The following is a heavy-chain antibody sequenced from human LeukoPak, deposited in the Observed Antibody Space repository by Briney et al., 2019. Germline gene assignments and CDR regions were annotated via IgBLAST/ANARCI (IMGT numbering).Heavy chain of an antibody. CDR3: ARGSLLLWFGELSPLGAFDI. D-gene: IGHD3-10*01. V-gene: IGHV4-38-2*02. J-gene: IGHJ3*02. CDR2: IYHSGST. Sequence: PSETLSLTCTVSGYSISSGYYWGWIRQPPGKGLEWIGSIYHSGSTYYNPSLKSRVTISVDTSKNQFSLKLSSVTAADTAVYYCARGSLLLWFGELSPLGAFDIWGQGTMVTVSS. CDR1: GYSISSGYY.